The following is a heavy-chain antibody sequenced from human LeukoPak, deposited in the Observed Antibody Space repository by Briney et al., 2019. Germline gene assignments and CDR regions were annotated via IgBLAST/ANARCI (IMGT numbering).Heavy chain of an antibody. CDR2: IFSGGST. V-gene: IGHV4-39*07. D-gene: IGHD3-3*01. J-gene: IGHJ5*02. CDR3: ARVSDFWSGSLNWFDP. Sequence: SETLSLTCTVSGGSISSSTFYWGWIRQPPGKGLEWIGSIFSGGSTYYNPSLKSRVTISVDTSKNQFSLKLSSVTAADTAVYYCARVSDFWSGSLNWFDPWGQGTLVTVSS. CDR1: GGSISSSTFY.